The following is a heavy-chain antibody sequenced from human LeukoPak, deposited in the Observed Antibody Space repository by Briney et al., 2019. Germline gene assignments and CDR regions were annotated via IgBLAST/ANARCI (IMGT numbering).Heavy chain of an antibody. CDR2: INWRGGST. D-gene: IGHD3-10*01. J-gene: IGHJ4*02. Sequence: PGGSLRLSCTAPGFAFDEHGMSWVRQVPGKGLEWVSGINWRGGSTGYSDPVRGRFTISRDNAKNSLYLQMDSLRAEDTALYYCARAPITSPFYFDCWGQGTLVTVSS. V-gene: IGHV3-20*04. CDR1: GFAFDEHG. CDR3: ARAPITSPFYFDC.